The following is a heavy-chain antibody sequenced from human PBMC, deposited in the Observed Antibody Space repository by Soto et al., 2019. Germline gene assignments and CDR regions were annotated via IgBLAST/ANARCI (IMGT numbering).Heavy chain of an antibody. J-gene: IGHJ6*02. CDR3: ASISGTYYYASSGYWHYYYGMDV. V-gene: IGHV1-69*01. D-gene: IGHD3-22*01. Sequence: QVQLVQSGAEVKKPGSSVKVSCKASGGTFSSYAISWVRQAPGQGLEWMGGVIPIFGTANYAQKFQGRVTLPAEDSTSAADMELRTLRYEDTAVYDCASISGTYYYASSGYWHYYYGMDVWGQGTTVTVSS. CDR2: VIPIFGTA. CDR1: GGTFSSYA.